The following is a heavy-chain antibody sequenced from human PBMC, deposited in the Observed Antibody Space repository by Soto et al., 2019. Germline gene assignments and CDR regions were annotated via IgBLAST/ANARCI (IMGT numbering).Heavy chain of an antibody. CDR3: ARTTWYYDSSGYPDY. D-gene: IGHD3-22*01. Sequence: GGSLRLSCAASGFTFSSYGMHWVRQAPGKGLEWVAVIWYDGSNKYYADSVKGRFTISRDNSKNTLYLEMNSLRAEDTAMYYCARTTWYYDSSGYPDYWGQGTLVTVSS. V-gene: IGHV3-33*01. J-gene: IGHJ4*02. CDR2: IWYDGSNK. CDR1: GFTFSSYG.